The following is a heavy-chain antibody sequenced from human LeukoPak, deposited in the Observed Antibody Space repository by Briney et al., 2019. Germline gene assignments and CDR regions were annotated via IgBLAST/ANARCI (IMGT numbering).Heavy chain of an antibody. CDR3: ARLDGAAIDY. Sequence: PGGSLRLSCVASQFTFSSYNMNWVRQAPGKGLEWVSYISSSGSTIYYADSVKGRFTISRDNAKNSLYLQMNSLRAEDTAVYYCARLDGAAIDYWGQGTLVTVSS. D-gene: IGHD3-10*01. V-gene: IGHV3-48*04. CDR2: ISSSGSTI. CDR1: QFTFSSYN. J-gene: IGHJ4*02.